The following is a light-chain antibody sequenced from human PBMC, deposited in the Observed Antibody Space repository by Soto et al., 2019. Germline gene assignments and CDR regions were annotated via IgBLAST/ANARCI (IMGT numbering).Light chain of an antibody. CDR3: ATCDDRLNDAG. V-gene: IGLV1-44*01. J-gene: IGLJ2*01. CDR2: STN. Sequence: QSVLTQPSSASGTPGQRVTISCSGSSSNIGGNIVNWYQQLPGTAPKLLIYSTNQRPSGVPARFSGSKSGNSASLAISALQSDDEADYYCATCDDRLNDAGFGGGTKLTV. CDR1: SSNIGGNI.